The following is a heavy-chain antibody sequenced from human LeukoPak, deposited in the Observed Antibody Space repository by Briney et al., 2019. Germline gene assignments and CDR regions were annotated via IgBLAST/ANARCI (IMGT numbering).Heavy chain of an antibody. CDR3: ARVPYCSNGICYTHYYCDY. Sequence: ASVKVSCKASGYTFTGYYIHWVRQAPGQGLEWMGMINPSGGSTTYAQKFQGRVTMTRDTSTSTVYMELSSLRSEDTAVYYCARVPYCSNGICYTHYYCDYWGQGTLVTVSS. D-gene: IGHD2-8*01. CDR1: GYTFTGYY. CDR2: INPSGGST. J-gene: IGHJ4*02. V-gene: IGHV1-46*01.